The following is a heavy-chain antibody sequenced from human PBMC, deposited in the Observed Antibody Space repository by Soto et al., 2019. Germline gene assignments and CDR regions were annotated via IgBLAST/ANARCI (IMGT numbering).Heavy chain of an antibody. D-gene: IGHD2-2*02. CDR1: GGSISSSSYY. J-gene: IGHJ6*02. V-gene: IGHV4-39*07. Sequence: SEPLSLTCTVPGGSISSSSYYWGWIRQPPGKGLEWIGCIYYSGSTNYHPSLKSRVTISVDTSKNQFSLKLSSVTAADTAVYYCARGVEYCSSTSCDTYGYYYYGMDVWGQGNTVTVSS. CDR3: ARGVEYCSSTSCDTYGYYYYGMDV. CDR2: IYYSGST.